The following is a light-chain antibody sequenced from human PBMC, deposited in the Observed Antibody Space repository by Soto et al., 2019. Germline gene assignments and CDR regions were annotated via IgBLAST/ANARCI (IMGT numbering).Light chain of an antibody. CDR2: DAS. CDR3: QQRSDWPLT. V-gene: IGKV3-11*01. J-gene: IGKJ4*01. CDR1: QSVGSY. Sequence: EIVLTQSPGTLSLSPGERATLSCRASQSVGSYLAWYQQKPGQAPRLLIYDASNRATGLTARFSGSGSGTDFTLTINSLEPEDFAVYYCQQRSDWPLTFGGGTKVEIK.